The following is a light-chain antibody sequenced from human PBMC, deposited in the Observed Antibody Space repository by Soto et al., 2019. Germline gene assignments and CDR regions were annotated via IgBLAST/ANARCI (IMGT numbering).Light chain of an antibody. CDR3: QQTYTGPLT. Sequence: DIQMTQSPSSLSASVGDRVTIACRASQSISSHLNWYQQKPGKAPKLLMYAASSLQSGVPSRFSGSGSGTDFTLTISSLQPEDFATYYCQQTYTGPLTFGGGTKVEIK. CDR2: AAS. V-gene: IGKV1-39*01. J-gene: IGKJ4*01. CDR1: QSISSH.